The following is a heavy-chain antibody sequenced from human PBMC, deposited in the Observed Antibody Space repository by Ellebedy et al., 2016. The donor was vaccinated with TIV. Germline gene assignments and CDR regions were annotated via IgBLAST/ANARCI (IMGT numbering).Heavy chain of an antibody. D-gene: IGHD3-16*01. V-gene: IGHV1-2*02. Sequence: ASVKVSCKASGYTFTGYYIHWVRQAPGQGLEWMGWINPNSGGTNSAQTFQGRVTMTRDKSTRTADMELTSLRSDDTAVYYCVRDWVGGDRDYWGQGTLVTVSS. J-gene: IGHJ4*02. CDR1: GYTFTGYY. CDR2: INPNSGGT. CDR3: VRDWVGGDRDY.